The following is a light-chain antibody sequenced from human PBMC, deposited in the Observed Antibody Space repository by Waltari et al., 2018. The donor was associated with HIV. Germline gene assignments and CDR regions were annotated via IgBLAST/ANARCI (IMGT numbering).Light chain of an antibody. V-gene: IGKV1-39*01. Sequence: DIQMTQSPSSLSASLGDRVIITCRASQTISIYLNWYQQKPGRAPNLLIYAASSPHSGVPSRFSGSGSGTEFSLTIDSLQAEDFATYFCQQSYGGLTFGPGTRVDV. CDR1: QTISIY. CDR2: AAS. J-gene: IGKJ3*01. CDR3: QQSYGGLT.